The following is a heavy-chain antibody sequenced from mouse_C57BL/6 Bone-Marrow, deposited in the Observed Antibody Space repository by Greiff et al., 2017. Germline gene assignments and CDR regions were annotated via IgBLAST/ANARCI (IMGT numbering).Heavy chain of an antibody. CDR3: ASGMGVHHD. Sequence: VQLQQSGAELVRPGSSVKLSCKASGYAFTSYWMDWVKQRPGQGLEWIGNIYPSDSETHYNQKFKDKATLTADKSSSTAYMQLSSLTSEDSAVYYCASGMGVHHDWGQGTTLTVSS. CDR2: IYPSDSET. CDR1: GYAFTSYW. V-gene: IGHV1-61*01. J-gene: IGHJ2*01.